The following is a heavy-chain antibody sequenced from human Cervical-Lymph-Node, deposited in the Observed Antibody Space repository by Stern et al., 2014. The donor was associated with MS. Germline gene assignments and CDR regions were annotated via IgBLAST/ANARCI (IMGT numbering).Heavy chain of an antibody. Sequence: EVQLVESGGGLVKPGGSLRLSCAASGFTFSRYSMNWVRQAPGKGLEWVSSLSGDSSYKFYADSLKGRFTISRDNAKNSLYLQMNSLRDDDTAVYYCARDPYDTSGVVDYWGKGTLVTVSS. CDR1: GFTFSRYS. D-gene: IGHD3-22*01. CDR3: ARDPYDTSGVVDY. V-gene: IGHV3-21*06. J-gene: IGHJ4*02. CDR2: LSGDSSYK.